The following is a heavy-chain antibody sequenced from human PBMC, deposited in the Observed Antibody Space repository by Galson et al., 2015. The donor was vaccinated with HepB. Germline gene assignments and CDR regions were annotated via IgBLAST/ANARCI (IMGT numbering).Heavy chain of an antibody. CDR3: ATGYYYYYAMDV. J-gene: IGHJ6*02. CDR2: MSHSGIT. Sequence: ETLSLTCAVSGYSISSSYYWGWIRQPPGKGLEWIGSMSHSGITYYNPSLKSRVTISVDTSKNQLSLKLTSVTAADTAVYYCATGYYYYYAMDVWGQGTTVTVSS. V-gene: IGHV4-38-2*01. CDR1: GYSISSSYY.